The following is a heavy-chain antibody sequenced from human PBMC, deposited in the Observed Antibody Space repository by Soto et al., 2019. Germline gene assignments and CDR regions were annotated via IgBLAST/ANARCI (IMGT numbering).Heavy chain of an antibody. V-gene: IGHV1-69*13. CDR1: GGTFSSYA. D-gene: IGHD5-18*01. J-gene: IGHJ5*02. Sequence: SVTVSCKASGGTFSSYAISWVRQAPGQGLEWMGGIIPIFGTANYAQKFQGRVAITADESTSTAYMELSSLRSEDTAVYYCARAPYSYGINWCDPWGQGTMGIV. CDR2: IIPIFGTA. CDR3: ARAPYSYGINWCDP.